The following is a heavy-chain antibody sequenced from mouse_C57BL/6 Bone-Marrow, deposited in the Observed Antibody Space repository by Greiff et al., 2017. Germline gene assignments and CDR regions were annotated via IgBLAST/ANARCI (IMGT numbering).Heavy chain of an antibody. CDR2: IINKANGYTT. CDR1: GFTFTDYY. D-gene: IGHD1-1*01. V-gene: IGHV7-3*01. J-gene: IGHJ1*03. Sequence: EVQVVESGGGLVQPGGSLSLSCAASGFTFTDYYMSWVRQPPGKALEWLGFIINKANGYTTKYSASVKGRFTISRDKSQSILYLQMNALRAEDSATYYCARTTVVAGWYFDVWGKGTTVTVSS. CDR3: ARTTVVAGWYFDV.